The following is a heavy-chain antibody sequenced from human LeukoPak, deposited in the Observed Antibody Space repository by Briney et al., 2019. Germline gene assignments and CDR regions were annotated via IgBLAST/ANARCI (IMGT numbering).Heavy chain of an antibody. J-gene: IGHJ4*02. CDR3: ARRGYYDSSGYDY. Sequence: PGGSLRLSCAASGFTFSSYWMHWVRQAPGKGLEWVSYISSSGNSISYADSVKGRFTISRDNAKNSVFLQINNLRAEDTAIYYCARRGYYDSSGYDYWGQGTLVTVSS. CDR2: ISSSGNSI. CDR1: GFTFSSYW. V-gene: IGHV3-48*04. D-gene: IGHD3-22*01.